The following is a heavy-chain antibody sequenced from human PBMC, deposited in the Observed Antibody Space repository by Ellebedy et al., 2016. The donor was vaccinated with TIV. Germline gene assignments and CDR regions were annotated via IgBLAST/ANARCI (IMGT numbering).Heavy chain of an antibody. V-gene: IGHV3-53*04. D-gene: IGHD6-13*01. CDR1: GFTVSSNY. Sequence: GESLKISCAASGFTVSSNYMSWVRQAPGKGLEWVSVIYSGGSTYYADSVKGRFTISRHNSKNTLYLQMNSLRAEDTAVYYCARDLGSSWSPNGYYYYGMDVWGQGTTVTVSS. CDR2: IYSGGST. J-gene: IGHJ6*02. CDR3: ARDLGSSWSPNGYYYYGMDV.